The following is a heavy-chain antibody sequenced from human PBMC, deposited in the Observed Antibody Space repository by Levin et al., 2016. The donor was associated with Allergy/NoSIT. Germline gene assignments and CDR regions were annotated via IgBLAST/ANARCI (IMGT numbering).Heavy chain of an antibody. J-gene: IGHJ4*02. D-gene: IGHD3-10*01. CDR2: IKQDGSEK. CDR1: GFSFSSHW. V-gene: IGHV3-7*03. CDR3: ARARFGA. Sequence: GESLKISCAASGFSFSSHWMSWVRQAPGKGLQWVANIKQDGSEKNSVGSVKGRFTISRDNAKNSLYLQMNSLRADDTAVYYCARARFGAWGQGTLVTVSS.